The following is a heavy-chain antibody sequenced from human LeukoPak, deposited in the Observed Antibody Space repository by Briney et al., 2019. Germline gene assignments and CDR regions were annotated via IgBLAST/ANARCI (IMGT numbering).Heavy chain of an antibody. V-gene: IGHV4-59*01. J-gene: IGHJ4*02. CDR2: IYHSGST. D-gene: IGHD3-10*01. Sequence: SETLSLTCTLSGGSISTYYWSWIRQPPGKGLEWIGYIYHSGSTNYNPSLKSRVTISVDTSKNNFSLKLISVTAADTAMYYCARRGGSGRSFDYWGQGTLVTVSS. CDR1: GGSISTYY. CDR3: ARRGGSGRSFDY.